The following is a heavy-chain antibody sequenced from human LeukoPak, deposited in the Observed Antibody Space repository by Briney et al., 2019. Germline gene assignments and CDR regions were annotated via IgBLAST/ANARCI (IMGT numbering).Heavy chain of an antibody. CDR1: GFTFPATW. J-gene: IGHJ4*02. D-gene: IGHD3-22*01. CDR3: ARDKYYDRFFDS. V-gene: IGHV3-7*01. CDR2: QKQDGCEK. Sequence: GGFLRLSGVAPGFTFPATWMSWGCLAPWKGVGWVANQKQDGCEKYCGGSVKGRCTISRDNAKNSLSLEMNRLRAEDTAVYYCARDKYYDRFFDSWGQGTLVTVSS.